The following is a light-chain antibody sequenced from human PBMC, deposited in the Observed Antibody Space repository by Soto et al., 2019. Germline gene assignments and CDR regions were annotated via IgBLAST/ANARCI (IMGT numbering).Light chain of an antibody. CDR1: NSNVGGGYD. CDR2: ANN. V-gene: IGLV1-40*01. CDR3: SSYTSSNTFDV. J-gene: IGLJ1*01. Sequence: QSVLTQPPSVSGAPGQTVTISCTGSNSNVGGGYDVHWYQQLPGSAPKLLIYANNNRPSGVPDRFSGSKSGNTASLTISGLQAEDEADYYCSSYTSSNTFDVFGTGTKLTVL.